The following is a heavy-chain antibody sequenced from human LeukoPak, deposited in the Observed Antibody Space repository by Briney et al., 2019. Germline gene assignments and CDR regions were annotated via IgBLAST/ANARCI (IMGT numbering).Heavy chain of an antibody. D-gene: IGHD3-10*01. CDR1: GFTFCSYW. Sequence: GGSLRLSCAASGFTFCSYWMHWVRQAPGKGLVWVSRINTDGSSTSYADSVKGRFTISRDNAKNTLYLQMNSLRAEDTAVYYCARTSLWFGEPLWPDHWGQGTLVTVSS. V-gene: IGHV3-74*01. CDR3: ARTSLWFGEPLWPDH. J-gene: IGHJ4*02. CDR2: INTDGSST.